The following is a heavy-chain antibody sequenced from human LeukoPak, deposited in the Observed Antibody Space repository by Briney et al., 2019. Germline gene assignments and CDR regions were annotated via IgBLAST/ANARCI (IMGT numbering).Heavy chain of an antibody. CDR1: GGSISSSSYY. J-gene: IGHJ4*02. Sequence: PSETLSLTSTVSGGSISSSSYYWGWIRQPPGKGLEWIGSIYYSGSTYYNPSLKSRVTISVDTSKNQFSLKLSSVTAADTAVYYCARVFVEAGVVAHFDYWGQGTLVTVSS. V-gene: IGHV4-39*07. D-gene: IGHD2-15*01. CDR2: IYYSGST. CDR3: ARVFVEAGVVAHFDY.